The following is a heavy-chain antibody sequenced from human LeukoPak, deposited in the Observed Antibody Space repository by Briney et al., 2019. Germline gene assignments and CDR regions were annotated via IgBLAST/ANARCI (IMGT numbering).Heavy chain of an antibody. Sequence: PSETLSLTCTVSGGSISSSSSYWSWLRQPPGKGLDWIGEIYHSGSTNYNPSLKSRVTISVDKSKNQFSLKLISVTAADTAVYYCARGPTYSSSWYGEYYFDYWGQGTLVTVSS. J-gene: IGHJ4*02. CDR2: IYHSGST. V-gene: IGHV4-39*07. CDR1: GGSISSSSSY. D-gene: IGHD6-13*01. CDR3: ARGPTYSSSWYGEYYFDY.